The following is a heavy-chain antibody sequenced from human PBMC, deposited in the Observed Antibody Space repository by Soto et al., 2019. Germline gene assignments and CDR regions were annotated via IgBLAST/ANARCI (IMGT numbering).Heavy chain of an antibody. J-gene: IGHJ3*02. V-gene: IGHV1-69*02. CDR3: GTLPGPAKQDAFDI. Sequence: SVKASCKASGGTFSSYTISWVRQAPGQGLEWMGRIIPILGIANYAQKFQGRVTITADKSTSTAYMELSSLRSEDTAVYYCGTLPGPAKQDAFDIWGQGTMVTVSS. CDR1: GGTFSSYT. CDR2: IIPILGIA. D-gene: IGHD2-2*01.